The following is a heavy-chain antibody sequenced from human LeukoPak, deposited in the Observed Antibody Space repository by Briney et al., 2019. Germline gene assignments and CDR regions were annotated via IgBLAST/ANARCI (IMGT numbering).Heavy chain of an antibody. D-gene: IGHD5-12*01. V-gene: IGHV1-2*02. J-gene: IGHJ4*02. CDR3: ARTNGGYEYN. CDR2: INPYSGDT. CDR1: GYSFTGYY. Sequence: GASVKVSCKASGYSFTGYYIHWVRQAPGQGLAWMGWINPYSGDTNYAQKFQGRLTMTRDTSISTAYMELSRLKSDDTAFYYCARTNGGYEYNWGLGTLVTVSS.